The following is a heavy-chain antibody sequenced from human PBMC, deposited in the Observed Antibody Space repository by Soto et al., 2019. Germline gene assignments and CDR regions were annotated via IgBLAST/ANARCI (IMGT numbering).Heavy chain of an antibody. Sequence: QVQLVQSGAEVRKPGASVKVSCKASGYTFTSFAINWVRQAPGQRLEWVGWINAGNGATTYSQNFQGRVTITRDISANSASMELRSLTSADSAVYYCARFCSSSLCYAAFDYWGQGSLVTVPS. V-gene: IGHV1-3*01. CDR2: INAGNGAT. D-gene: IGHD2-2*01. J-gene: IGHJ4*02. CDR3: ARFCSSSLCYAAFDY. CDR1: GYTFTSFA.